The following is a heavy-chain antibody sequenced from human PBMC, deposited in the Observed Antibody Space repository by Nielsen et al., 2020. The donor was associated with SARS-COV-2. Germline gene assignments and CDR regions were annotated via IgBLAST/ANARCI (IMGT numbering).Heavy chain of an antibody. CDR3: ARDQRPHAFDI. Sequence: GGSLRLSCAASGFTFSSYSMNWVRQAPGKGLEWVSSISSSSSYIYYADSVKGRFTISRDNAKNSLYLQMNSLRAEDTAVYYCARDQRPHAFDIWGQGTMVTVSS. D-gene: IGHD6-25*01. CDR2: ISSSSSYI. V-gene: IGHV3-21*01. CDR1: GFTFSSYS. J-gene: IGHJ3*02.